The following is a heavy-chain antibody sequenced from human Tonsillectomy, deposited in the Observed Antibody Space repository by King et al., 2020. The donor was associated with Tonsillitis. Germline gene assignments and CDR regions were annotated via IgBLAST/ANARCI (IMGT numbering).Heavy chain of an antibody. CDR2: VRQDGREK. Sequence: VQLVESGGGLVHPGGSLRLSCAASGFAFSNYYISWVRQAPGKGLEWVCNVRQDGREKFYVDSVKGRFTISRDNAQNSVSLQMNSLRGDDTAIYYCASDSPFQYWGRGILVTVSS. CDR1: GFAFSNYY. CDR3: ASDSPFQY. J-gene: IGHJ4*02. D-gene: IGHD2-21*01. V-gene: IGHV3-7*01.